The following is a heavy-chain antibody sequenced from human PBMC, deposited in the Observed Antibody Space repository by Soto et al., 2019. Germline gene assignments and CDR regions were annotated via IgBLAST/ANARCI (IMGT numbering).Heavy chain of an antibody. CDR2: ISAYNGNT. CDR1: GYTFTSYG. J-gene: IGHJ6*02. V-gene: IGHV1-18*01. CDR3: ARGVTAAGTLAMDV. D-gene: IGHD6-13*01. Sequence: ASVKVSCKASGYTFTSYGIGWVRQAPGQGLEWMGWISAYNGNTNYAQKLQGRVTMTTDTSTSTAYMELRSLRSDDTAVYYCARGVTAAGTLAMDVWGQGTTVTVSS.